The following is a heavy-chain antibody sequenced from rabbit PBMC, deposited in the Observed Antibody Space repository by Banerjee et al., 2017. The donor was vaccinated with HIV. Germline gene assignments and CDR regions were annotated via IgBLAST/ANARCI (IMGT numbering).Heavy chain of an antibody. CDR2: ISAGGGSA. J-gene: IGHJ4*01. V-gene: IGHV1S45*01. CDR1: GIDFSSYYY. CDR3: ARTYADGGTSTYYNL. D-gene: IGHD8-1*01. Sequence: QQQLEESGGGLVKPGGTLTLTCKASGIDFSSYYYMCWVRQAPGKGLEWIACISAGGGSAYYASWAKGRFTISKTSSTTVTLQMTSLTAADTATYFCARTYADGGTSTYYNLWGPGTLVTVS.